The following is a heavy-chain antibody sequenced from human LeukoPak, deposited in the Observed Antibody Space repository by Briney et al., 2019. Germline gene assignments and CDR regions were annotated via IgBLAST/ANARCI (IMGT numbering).Heavy chain of an antibody. V-gene: IGHV3-7*01. J-gene: IGHJ3*02. Sequence: PGGSMRLSCAASGFTFSYYWMSSVRPAPGKGLEWVANLKQDGSEKYYVDSVKAPFTTSRDNAKNSLYLQMNSLRAEDTAVYYCARGFIAPSGVVNAFDIWGQGTMVTVSS. D-gene: IGHD4-23*01. CDR1: GFTFSYYW. CDR2: LKQDGSEK. CDR3: ARGFIAPSGVVNAFDI.